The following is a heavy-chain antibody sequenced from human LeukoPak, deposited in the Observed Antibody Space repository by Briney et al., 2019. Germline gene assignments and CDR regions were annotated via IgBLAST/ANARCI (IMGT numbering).Heavy chain of an antibody. Sequence: GGSLRLSCAASGFTFSGSAMHWVRQASRKGLEWVGRIRSKANSYATAYAASVKGRFTISRDDSKNTAYLQMNSLKTEDTAVYYCTSAVSYYYYYYMDVWGKGTTVTVSS. CDR1: GFTFSGSA. J-gene: IGHJ6*03. CDR2: IRSKANSYAT. CDR3: TSAVSYYYYYYMDV. V-gene: IGHV3-73*01.